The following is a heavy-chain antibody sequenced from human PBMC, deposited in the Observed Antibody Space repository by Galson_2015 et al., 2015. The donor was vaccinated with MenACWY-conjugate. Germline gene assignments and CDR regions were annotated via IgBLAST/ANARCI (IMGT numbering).Heavy chain of an antibody. D-gene: IGHD4-17*01. CDR1: GFTFSSYR. Sequence: SLRLSCAASGFTFSSYRMHWVRQAPGKGLEWVSYIRSSSRTIYYADSVKGRFTISRDNAKNSLYLQMNSLRAAVTAMYYCSSDRYGVYSPLDYWGQGTLVTVSS. CDR3: SSDRYGVYSPLDY. J-gene: IGHJ4*02. V-gene: IGHV3-48*04. CDR2: IRSSSRTI.